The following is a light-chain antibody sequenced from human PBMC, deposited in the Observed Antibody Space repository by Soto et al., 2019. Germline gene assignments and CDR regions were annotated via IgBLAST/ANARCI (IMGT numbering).Light chain of an antibody. CDR2: SND. CDR3: AAWDDSLNGYV. J-gene: IGLJ1*01. Sequence: VLTQSPSASGTPGQRVTISCSGSSSNIGSNTVNWYQQLPGTAPKLLIYSNDQRPSGVPDRFSASKSGTSASLAISGLQSEDEADYYCAAWDDSLNGYVFGTGTKVTVL. V-gene: IGLV1-44*01. CDR1: SSNIGSNT.